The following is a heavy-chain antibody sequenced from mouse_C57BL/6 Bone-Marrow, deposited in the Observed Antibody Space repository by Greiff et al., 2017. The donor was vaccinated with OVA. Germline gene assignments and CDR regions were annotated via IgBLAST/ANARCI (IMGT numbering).Heavy chain of an antibody. Sequence: QVQLQQSGAELVRPGASVTLSCKASGYTFTDYEMHWVKQTPVHGLEWIGAIDPETGGTAYNQKFKGKAILTADNSSSTAYMELRSLTSEDSAVYYCTRRAYSNSWFAYWGQGTLVTVSA. D-gene: IGHD2-5*01. CDR3: TRRAYSNSWFAY. J-gene: IGHJ3*01. CDR2: IDPETGGT. CDR1: GYTFTDYE. V-gene: IGHV1-15*01.